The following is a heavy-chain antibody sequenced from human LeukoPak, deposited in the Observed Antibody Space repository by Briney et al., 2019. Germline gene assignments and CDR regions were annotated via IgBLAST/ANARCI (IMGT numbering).Heavy chain of an antibody. D-gene: IGHD6-19*01. V-gene: IGHV1-46*01. CDR1: GYTFTGYY. CDR2: VIPSGGST. J-gene: IGHJ4*02. Sequence: ASVKVSCKASGYTFTGYYIHWVRQAPGQGLEWMGIVIPSGGSTTYAQTFQGRVTMTRDTSTRTVYMELSSLRSEDTAVYYCARVVTDSSGWYHFDYWGQGTLVTVSS. CDR3: ARVVTDSSGWYHFDY.